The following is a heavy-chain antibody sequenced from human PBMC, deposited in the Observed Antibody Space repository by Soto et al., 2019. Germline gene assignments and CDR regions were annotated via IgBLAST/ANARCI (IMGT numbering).Heavy chain of an antibody. CDR3: ARTIFGVATYYFDY. CDR2: MSPNSGTT. V-gene: IGHV1-8*01. D-gene: IGHD3-3*01. J-gene: IGHJ4*02. Sequence: ASVKVSCKASGYTFTNSYGISWVRQATGQGLEWMGWMSPNSGTTGYAQKFQGRVTMTRNTSISTAYMELSSLRSEDTAVYYCARTIFGVATYYFDYWGQGTPVTVSS. CDR1: GYTFTNSYG.